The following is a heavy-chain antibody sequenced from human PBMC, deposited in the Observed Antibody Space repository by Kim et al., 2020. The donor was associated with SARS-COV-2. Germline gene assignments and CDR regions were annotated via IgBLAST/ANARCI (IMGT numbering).Heavy chain of an antibody. CDR2: ISSSSSYI. CDR1: GFTFSSYS. J-gene: IGHJ6*02. CDR3: ARAQGGIAAAGGEYYYYGMDV. V-gene: IGHV3-21*04. D-gene: IGHD6-13*01. Sequence: GGSLRLSCAASGFTFSSYSMNWVRQAPGKGLEWVSSISSSSSYIYYADSVKGRFTISRDNAKNSLYLQMNSLRAEDTAVYYCARAQGGIAAAGGEYYYYGMDVWGQGTTVTVSS.